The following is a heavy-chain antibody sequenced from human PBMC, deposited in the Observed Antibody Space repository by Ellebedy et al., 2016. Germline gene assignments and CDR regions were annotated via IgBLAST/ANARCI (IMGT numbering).Heavy chain of an antibody. Sequence: SVKVSCXASGGTFSSYAISWVRQAPGQGLEWMGGIIPIFGIANYAQKFQGRVTITADKSTSTAYMELSSLRSEDTAVYYCARVSHYYDSSGFDYWGQGTLVTVSS. D-gene: IGHD3-22*01. CDR2: IIPIFGIA. J-gene: IGHJ4*02. CDR3: ARVSHYYDSSGFDY. V-gene: IGHV1-69*10. CDR1: GGTFSSYA.